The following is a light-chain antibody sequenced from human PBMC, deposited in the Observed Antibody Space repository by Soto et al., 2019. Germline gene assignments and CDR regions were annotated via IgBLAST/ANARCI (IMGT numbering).Light chain of an antibody. CDR3: QSYDSSLSGSV. V-gene: IGLV1-40*01. CDR1: SSNIGAGYD. CDR2: GNS. Sequence: QSVLTQPPSVSGAPGQRVTISCTGSSSNIGAGYDVHWYQQLPGTATKLLIYGNSNRPSGVPDRFSGSKSGTSASLAITGLQAEDEAYYYCQSYDSSLSGSVFSGGTKLTVL. J-gene: IGLJ2*01.